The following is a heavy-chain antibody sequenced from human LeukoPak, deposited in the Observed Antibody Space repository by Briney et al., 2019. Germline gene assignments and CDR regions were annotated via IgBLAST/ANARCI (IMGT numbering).Heavy chain of an antibody. CDR2: MYNRGST. V-gene: IGHV4-59*01. Sequence: SETLSLACTVSGDSISNYYWSWIRQSPGKELEWIGYMYNRGSTIYNPSLKSRVTISTDTSKNQFSLRLTSVTAADTAVYYCARAEKAVTGTLDYWGQGTLITVSS. D-gene: IGHD6-19*01. CDR1: GDSISNYY. J-gene: IGHJ4*02. CDR3: ARAEKAVTGTLDY.